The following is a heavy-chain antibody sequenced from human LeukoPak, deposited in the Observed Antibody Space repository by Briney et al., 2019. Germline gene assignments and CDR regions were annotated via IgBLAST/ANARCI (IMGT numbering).Heavy chain of an antibody. CDR2: ISGGGSST. J-gene: IGHJ4*02. V-gene: IGHV3-23*01. Sequence: PGGSLRLSCAASGFTFSSFAMSWVRQAPGKGLEWVSTISGGGSSTYYADSVKGRFTISRDNSMNTLHLHMISLRAEDTAVYYCARSFFYGSGSYSLYYFDYWGQGTLVTVSS. CDR1: GFTFSSFA. D-gene: IGHD3-10*01. CDR3: ARSFFYGSGSYSLYYFDY.